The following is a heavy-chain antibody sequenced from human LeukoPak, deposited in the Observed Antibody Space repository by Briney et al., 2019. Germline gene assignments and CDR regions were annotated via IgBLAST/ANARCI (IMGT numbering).Heavy chain of an antibody. CDR2: ISYDGSNK. V-gene: IGHV3-30*04. CDR1: GFTFSSYA. CDR3: ARDPCSGGSCYLDY. J-gene: IGHJ4*02. D-gene: IGHD2-15*01. Sequence: RSLRLSCAASGFTFSSYAMHWVRQAPGKGLEWVAVISYDGSNKYYADSVKGRFTISRDNSKNTLYLQMNSLRAEDTAVYYCARDPCSGGSCYLDYWGQGTLVTVSS.